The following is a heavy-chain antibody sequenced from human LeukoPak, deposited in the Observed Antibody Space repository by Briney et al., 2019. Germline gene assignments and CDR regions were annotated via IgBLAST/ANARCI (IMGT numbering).Heavy chain of an antibody. J-gene: IGHJ4*02. CDR3: ATQIGSSVITPDYFDY. D-gene: IGHD3-22*01. CDR1: GYTLTELS. V-gene: IGHV1-24*01. Sequence: ASVKVSCKVSGYTLTELSMHWVRQAPGKGLEWMGGLDPEDGETIYAQKFQGRVTMTEDRSTGIAYMELSSLRSDDTAVYYCATQIGSSVITPDYFDYWGQGTLVTVSS. CDR2: LDPEDGET.